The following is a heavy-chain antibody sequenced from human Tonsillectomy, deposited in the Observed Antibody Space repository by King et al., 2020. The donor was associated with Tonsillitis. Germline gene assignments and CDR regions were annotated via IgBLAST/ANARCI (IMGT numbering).Heavy chain of an antibody. D-gene: IGHD2-2*01. CDR2: INTNTGNP. Sequence: QLVQSGSELKKPGASVKVSCKASGYTFTSYAMNWVRQAPGQGLEWMGWINTNTGNPTYAQGFTGRFVFSLDTSVTTAYLQISSLKAEDTAVYYCAREFKRDCSSISCHFLYWGEGTLVTVSS. V-gene: IGHV7-4-1*02. CDR1: GYTFTSYA. J-gene: IGHJ4*02. CDR3: AREFKRDCSSISCHFLY.